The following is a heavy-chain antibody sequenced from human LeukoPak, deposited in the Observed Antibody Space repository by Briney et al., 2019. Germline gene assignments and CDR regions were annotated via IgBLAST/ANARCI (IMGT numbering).Heavy chain of an antibody. CDR2: IYSGGRT. CDR1: GFTISTKY. D-gene: IGHD6-19*01. J-gene: IGHJ4*02. CDR3: ARERAVAGLFDY. Sequence: RPGGSLRLSCAASGFTISTKYMSWVRQAPGKGLEWVSVIYSGGRTYYADSVKGRFTISRDNSKNTLYLQMNSLRSEDTAVYYCARERAVAGLFDYWGRGTLVTVSS. V-gene: IGHV3-66*01.